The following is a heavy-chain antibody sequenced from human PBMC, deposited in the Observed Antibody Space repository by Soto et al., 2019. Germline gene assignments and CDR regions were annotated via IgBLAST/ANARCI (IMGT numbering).Heavy chain of an antibody. J-gene: IGHJ4*02. Sequence: EVHLLQSGGGLVQPGGSLRLSCATSGFTLSNSVMSWVRQAPGKGLEWFSTIAGKTYYSDSVKGRFTISRDNSQSTLYLQLNSLRAEDTAVYYCARKIDVPTGMLDHWGQGTLVTVSS. CDR2: IAGKT. CDR3: ARKIDVPTGMLDH. D-gene: IGHD1-1*01. CDR1: GFTLSNSV. V-gene: IGHV3-23*01.